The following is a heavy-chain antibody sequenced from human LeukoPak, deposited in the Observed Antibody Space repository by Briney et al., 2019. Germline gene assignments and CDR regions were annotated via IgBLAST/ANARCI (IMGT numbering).Heavy chain of an antibody. CDR3: ARENGRQIISPYFDH. D-gene: IGHD3-10*01. Sequence: GGSLRLSCAASGFTFSSYAMSWVRQAPGKGLEWVSAISGSGGSTYYADSVKGRFTISRDNSKNTLYLQMNSLRAEDTAVYYCARENGRQIISPYFDHWGQGTLVTVSS. CDR1: GFTFSSYA. V-gene: IGHV3-23*01. J-gene: IGHJ4*02. CDR2: ISGSGGST.